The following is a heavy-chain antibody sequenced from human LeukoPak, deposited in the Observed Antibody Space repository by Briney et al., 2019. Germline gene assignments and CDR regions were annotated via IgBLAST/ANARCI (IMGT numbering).Heavy chain of an antibody. CDR2: ISPDARTI. J-gene: IGHJ4*02. CDR1: GFTFSRST. D-gene: IGHD6-13*01. V-gene: IGHV3-74*01. Sequence: GGFLRLSGAGLGFTFSRSTFNWGRRAAGRGLEGVSHISPDARTITYADFVKGRFTISRDNAKNTLYLQMNSLRAEDTALYYCVRGQATAWGLDYWGQGTLVTVSS. CDR3: VRGQATAWGLDY.